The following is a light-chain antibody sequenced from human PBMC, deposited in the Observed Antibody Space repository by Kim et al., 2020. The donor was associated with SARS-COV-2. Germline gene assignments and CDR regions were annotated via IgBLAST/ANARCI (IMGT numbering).Light chain of an antibody. CDR3: QQYRTYPYT. CDR1: QGISIW. V-gene: IGKV1D-16*02. CDR2: AAS. J-gene: IGKJ2*01. Sequence: SACVRERVTISWRARQGISIWLAWYQQTPGKAPTSLIYAASSLQSGVPTRFSGSGSGTDFTLPISSLQPEDFATYYCQQYRTYPYTFGQGTKLE.